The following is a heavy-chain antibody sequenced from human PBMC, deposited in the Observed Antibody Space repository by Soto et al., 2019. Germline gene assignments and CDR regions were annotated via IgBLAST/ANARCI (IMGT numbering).Heavy chain of an antibody. CDR1: GFTFSIYA. Sequence: PGGSLRLSCAASGFTFSIYAISWVRQAPGKGLEWVSTISGNGGTSYADFVRGRFTISRDNSKNTLYLQMNSLRPEDTAVYYCAKDAPGSGWLSDYWGQGTLVTVS. CDR2: ISGNGGT. V-gene: IGHV3-23*01. J-gene: IGHJ4*02. CDR3: AKDAPGSGWLSDY. D-gene: IGHD3-22*01.